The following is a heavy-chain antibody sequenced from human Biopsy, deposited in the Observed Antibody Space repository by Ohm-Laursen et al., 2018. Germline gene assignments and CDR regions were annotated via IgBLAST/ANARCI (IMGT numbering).Heavy chain of an antibody. CDR2: ISNIGST. Sequence: SETLSLTCTVSGASVTSGSYYWSWIRQPPGKGLEWLGYISNIGSTNYNPSLKSRVTIFVDTSKNQFSLKLNSVTAADTAVYYCGRREVVITHDAFDTWGQGTMVTVSS. J-gene: IGHJ3*02. CDR1: GASVTSGSYY. CDR3: GRREVVITHDAFDT. V-gene: IGHV4-61*01. D-gene: IGHD3-22*01.